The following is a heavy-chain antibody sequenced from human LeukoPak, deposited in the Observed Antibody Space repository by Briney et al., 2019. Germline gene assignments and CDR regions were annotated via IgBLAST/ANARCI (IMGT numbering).Heavy chain of an antibody. CDR2: MSGSGGNT. CDR3: AKERLRTVDAFDM. CDR1: GFTFSSYW. D-gene: IGHD5-12*01. J-gene: IGHJ3*02. Sequence: PGGSLRLSCVASGFTFSSYWMSWVRQAPGKGLEWVSVMSGSGGNTYYAESVKGRFTISRDKSKNTLYLQMNSLRAEGTAVYYCAKERLRTVDAFDMWGQGTKVTVSS. V-gene: IGHV3-23*01.